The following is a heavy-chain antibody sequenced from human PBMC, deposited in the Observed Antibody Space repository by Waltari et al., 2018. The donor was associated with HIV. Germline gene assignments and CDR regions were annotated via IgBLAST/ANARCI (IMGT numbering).Heavy chain of an antibody. CDR3: ARRQHCSGGSCYYYYGMDV. V-gene: IGHV5-10-1*01. CDR1: GYSFTSYW. D-gene: IGHD2-15*01. Sequence: EVQLVQSGAEVKKPGESLRISCKGSGYSFTSYWISWVRPLPGKGRAGMGWMGRIDPSDSYTNYSPSFQGHVTISADKSISTAYLQWSSLKASDTAMYYCARRQHCSGGSCYYYYGMDVWGQGTTVTVSS. J-gene: IGHJ6*02. CDR2: IDPSDSYT.